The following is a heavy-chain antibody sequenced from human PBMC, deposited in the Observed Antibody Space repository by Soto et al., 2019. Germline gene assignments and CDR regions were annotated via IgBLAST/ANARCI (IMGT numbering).Heavy chain of an antibody. CDR3: ARWEPGYYFDY. CDR1: GGSVSSGSYY. V-gene: IGHV4-61*01. J-gene: IGHJ4*02. CDR2: IYHSGST. D-gene: IGHD1-26*01. Sequence: SETLSLTCTVSGGSVSSGSYYWSWIRQPPGKGLEWIGEIYHSGSTNYNPSLKSRVTISVDKSKNQFSLKLSSVTAADTAVYYCARWEPGYYFDYWGQGTLVTVSS.